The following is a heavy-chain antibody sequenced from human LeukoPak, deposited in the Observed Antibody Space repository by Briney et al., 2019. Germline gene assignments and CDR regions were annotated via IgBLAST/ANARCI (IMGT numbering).Heavy chain of an antibody. CDR3: ARKSGSYYYYYYYMDV. CDR2: IYHSGST. Sequence: SETLSLTCAVSGGSISSSNWWSWVRQPPGKGLEWIGEIYHSGSTNYNPSLKSRVTISVDKSKNQFSLKLSSVTAADTAVYYCARKSGSYYYYYYYMDVWGKGTTVTVSS. CDR1: GGSISSSNW. D-gene: IGHD1-26*01. V-gene: IGHV4-4*02. J-gene: IGHJ6*03.